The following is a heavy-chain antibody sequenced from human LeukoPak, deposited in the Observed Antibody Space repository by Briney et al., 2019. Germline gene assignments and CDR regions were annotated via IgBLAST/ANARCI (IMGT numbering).Heavy chain of an antibody. D-gene: IGHD6-13*01. CDR3: ARGLTAAAGSNWFDP. CDR1: GGSFSGCY. J-gene: IGHJ5*02. V-gene: IGHV4-34*01. Sequence: PSETLSLTCAVYGGSFSGCYWSWIRQPPGKGLEWIGEINHSGSTNYNPSLKSRVTISVDTSKNQFSLKLSSVTAADTAVYYCARGLTAAAGSNWFDPWGQGTLVTVSS. CDR2: INHSGST.